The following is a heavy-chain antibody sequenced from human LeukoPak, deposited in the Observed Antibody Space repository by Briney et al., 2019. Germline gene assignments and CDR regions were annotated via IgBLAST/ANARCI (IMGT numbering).Heavy chain of an antibody. CDR2: IIPIFGTA. D-gene: IGHD6-19*01. V-gene: IGHV1-69*13. CDR1: GGTFSSYA. J-gene: IGHJ6*02. CDR3: ARWNSSGWGDYYYYGMDV. Sequence: RASVKVSCTASGGTFSSYAISWVRQAPGQGLEWMGGIIPIFGTANYAQRFQGRVTITADESTSTAYMELSSLRSEDTAVYYCARWNSSGWGDYYYYGMDVWGQGTTVTVSS.